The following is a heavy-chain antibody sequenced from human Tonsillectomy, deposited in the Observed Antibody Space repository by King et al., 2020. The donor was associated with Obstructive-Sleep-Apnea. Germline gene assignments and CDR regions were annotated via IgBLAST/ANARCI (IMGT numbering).Heavy chain of an antibody. CDR1: GYIFTTYA. D-gene: IGHD6-19*01. J-gene: IGHJ4*02. CDR3: ARESYSSGPHFDY. CDR2: INAGNANT. V-gene: IGHV1-3*01. Sequence: KESGASVKVSCKASGYIFTTYAMHWVRRAPGQRLEWMGWINAGNANTRYSQNFQGRVTITRDTSPTTAYMELSSLRSEDTAVYYCARESYSSGPHFDYWGQGTLVTVSS.